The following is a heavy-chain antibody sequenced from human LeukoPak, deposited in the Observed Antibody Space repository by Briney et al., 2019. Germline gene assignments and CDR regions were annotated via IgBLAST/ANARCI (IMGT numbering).Heavy chain of an antibody. CDR1: GFTVSSNY. CDR3: ARGVGSSSWFNYYYYYGMDV. V-gene: IGHV3-53*01. D-gene: IGHD6-13*01. CDR2: IYSGGST. J-gene: IGHJ6*02. Sequence: GGSLRLSCAASGFTVSSNYMSWVRQAPGKGLEWVSVIYSGGSTYYADSVKGRFTISRDNSKNTLYLQMNSLRAEDTAVYYCARGVGSSSWFNYYYYYGMDVWGQGTTVTVSS.